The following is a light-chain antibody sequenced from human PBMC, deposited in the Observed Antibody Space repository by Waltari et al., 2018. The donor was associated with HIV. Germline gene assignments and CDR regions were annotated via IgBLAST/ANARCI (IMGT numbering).Light chain of an antibody. CDR2: GAS. CDR3: HQYNNWPPFT. CDR1: QSVSSN. J-gene: IGKJ3*01. V-gene: IGKV3-15*01. Sequence: EIVMTQSPATLSVSPGERATLSCRANQSVSSNLAWYQQKPGQAPRLLIYGASTRAAGIPARFSGSGSGTEFILTISSLQSEDFAVYYWHQYNNWPPFTFGPGTKVDIK.